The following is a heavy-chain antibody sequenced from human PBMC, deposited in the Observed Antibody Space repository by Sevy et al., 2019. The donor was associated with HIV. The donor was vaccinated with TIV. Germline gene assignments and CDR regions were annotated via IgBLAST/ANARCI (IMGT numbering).Heavy chain of an antibody. Sequence: SETLSLTCTVSGGSISSYYWSWIRQPAGKGLEWIGRIYTSGSTIYNPSLKSRVTMSVDTSKNQFSLKLSSVTAADTAVYYCARTPRYYDILTGYYSMDVWGKGTTVTVSS. D-gene: IGHD3-9*01. CDR2: IYTSGST. V-gene: IGHV4-4*07. J-gene: IGHJ6*04. CDR3: ARTPRYYDILTGYYSMDV. CDR1: GGSISSYY.